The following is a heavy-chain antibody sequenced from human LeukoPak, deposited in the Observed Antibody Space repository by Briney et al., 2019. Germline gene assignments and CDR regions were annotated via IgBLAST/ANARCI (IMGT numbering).Heavy chain of an antibody. D-gene: IGHD2-15*01. J-gene: IGHJ4*02. CDR1: GGSISSYY. CDR3: ASGYCSGGSCYGLDY. V-gene: IGHV4-59*01. CDR2: IYYSGST. Sequence: PSETLSLTCTVSGGSISSYYWSWIRQPPGKGLKWIGYIYYSGSTNYNPSLKSRVTISVDTSKNQFSLKLSSVTAADTAVYYCASGYCSGGSCYGLDYWGQGTLVTVSS.